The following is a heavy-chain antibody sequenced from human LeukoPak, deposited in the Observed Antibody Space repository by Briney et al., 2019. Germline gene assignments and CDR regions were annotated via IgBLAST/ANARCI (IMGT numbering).Heavy chain of an antibody. D-gene: IGHD6-6*01. V-gene: IGHV4-34*01. Sequence: SETLSLTCAVYGGSFSGYYWSWIRQPPGKGLEWIGEINHSGSTNYNPSLKSRVTVSVDTSKNQFSLKLSSVTAADTAVYYCARGNGIAARQNWFDPWGQGTLVTVSS. CDR2: INHSGST. CDR1: GGSFSGYY. CDR3: ARGNGIAARQNWFDP. J-gene: IGHJ5*02.